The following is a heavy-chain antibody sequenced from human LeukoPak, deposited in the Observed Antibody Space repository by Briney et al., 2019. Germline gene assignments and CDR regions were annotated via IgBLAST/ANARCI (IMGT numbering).Heavy chain of an antibody. Sequence: GESLKISCKGSGYSFTSYWIGWVRQMPGKGLEWMGIVYPGDSDTRYSPSFQGQVTISADKSISTAYLQWSSLKASDTAMYYCARYIAAAGTFFDYWGQGTLVTVSS. CDR2: VYPGDSDT. J-gene: IGHJ4*02. V-gene: IGHV5-51*01. CDR3: ARYIAAAGTFFDY. D-gene: IGHD6-13*01. CDR1: GYSFTSYW.